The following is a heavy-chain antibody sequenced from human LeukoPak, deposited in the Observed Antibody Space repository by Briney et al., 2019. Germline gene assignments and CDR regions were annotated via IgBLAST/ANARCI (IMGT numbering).Heavy chain of an antibody. CDR2: INTDGSSR. CDR3: ARDRNYYDSSGYYPDAFDI. J-gene: IGHJ3*02. CDR1: GFTFSNYW. Sequence: GESLRLSCAASGFTFSNYWMHWVRQAPGKGLVWVSRINTDGSSRNYADPVKGRFTISRDNAKNTQYLQMHSLRSGDTAVYYCARDRNYYDSSGYYPDAFDIWGQGTMVTVSS. D-gene: IGHD3-22*01. V-gene: IGHV3-74*01.